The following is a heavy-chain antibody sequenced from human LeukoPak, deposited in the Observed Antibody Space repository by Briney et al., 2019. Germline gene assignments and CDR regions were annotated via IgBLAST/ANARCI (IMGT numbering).Heavy chain of an antibody. CDR3: GNIPDSSGYYSN. J-gene: IGHJ4*02. CDR2: IYYSGST. V-gene: IGHV4-61*01. D-gene: IGHD3-22*01. CDR1: GGSVSSGSYY. Sequence: SETLSLTCTVSGGSVSSGSYYWSWIRQPPGKGLEWIGYIYYSGSTNYNPSLKSRVTISVDTSKNQFSLKLSSVTAADTAEYYCGNIPDSSGYYSNWGQGTLVTVSS.